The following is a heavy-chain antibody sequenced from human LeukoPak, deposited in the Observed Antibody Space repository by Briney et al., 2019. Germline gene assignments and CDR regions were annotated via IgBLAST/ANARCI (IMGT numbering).Heavy chain of an antibody. CDR1: GFTFSSYG. CDR3: AGRYDSSGYPLH. V-gene: IGHV3-23*01. CDR2: ISGSGDST. J-gene: IGHJ4*02. D-gene: IGHD3-22*01. Sequence: GGSLRLSCAAFGFTFSSYGMSWVRQAPGKGLEWVSTISGSGDSTHYVDSVKGRFTISRDNSKNTLYLQMNSLRAEDTAVYYCAGRYDSSGYPLHWGQGTLVTVSS.